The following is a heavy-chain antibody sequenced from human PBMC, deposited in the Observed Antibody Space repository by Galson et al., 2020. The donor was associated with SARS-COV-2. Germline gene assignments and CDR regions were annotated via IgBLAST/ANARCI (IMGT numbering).Heavy chain of an antibody. CDR2: INAGNGNT. D-gene: IGHD2-15*01. V-gene: IGHV1-3*01. J-gene: IGHJ6*02. Sequence: ASVKVSCKASGYTFTSYAMHWVRQAPGQRLEWMGWINAGNGNTKYSEKFQGRVTITRDTSASTTYMALSSLRSEDTAAYYCARDSCSGATCSLHGLDVWGQGTTVTVSS. CDR1: GYTFTSYA. CDR3: ARDSCSGATCSLHGLDV.